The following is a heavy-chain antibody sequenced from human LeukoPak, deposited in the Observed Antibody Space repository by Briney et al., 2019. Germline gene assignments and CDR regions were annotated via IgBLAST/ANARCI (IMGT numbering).Heavy chain of an antibody. V-gene: IGHV3-7*05. Sequence: PGGSLRLSRAASGFTFSSYWMSWVRQAPGKGLEWVANIKRDGSEKYYVDSVKGRFTISRDNAENSLYLQMNSLRAEDTAVYYCARARDYGSGKANAFDIWGQGTMVTVSS. J-gene: IGHJ3*02. CDR3: ARARDYGSGKANAFDI. CDR2: IKRDGSEK. D-gene: IGHD3-10*01. CDR1: GFTFSSYW.